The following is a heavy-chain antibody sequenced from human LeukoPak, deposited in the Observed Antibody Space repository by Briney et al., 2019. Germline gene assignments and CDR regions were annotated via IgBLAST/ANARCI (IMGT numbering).Heavy chain of an antibody. J-gene: IGHJ3*02. CDR2: IWYDGSDK. CDR1: GFTFSSYG. CDR3: ARVKSDVYCGGDCFNAFDI. V-gene: IGHV3-33*01. D-gene: IGHD2-21*02. Sequence: GGSLRLSCAASGFTFSSYGMHWVRQAPGKGLEWVALIWYDGSDKYYADSVKGRFTISRDNSKNTLYLQMNSLRAEDTAVYYCARVKSDVYCGGDCFNAFDIWGQGTMVTVSS.